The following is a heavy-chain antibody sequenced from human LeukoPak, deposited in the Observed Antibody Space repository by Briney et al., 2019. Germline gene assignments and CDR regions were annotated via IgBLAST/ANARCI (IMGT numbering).Heavy chain of an antibody. Sequence: SETLSLTRAVYGGSFSGYYWSWIRQPPGKGLEWIGEINHSGSTNYNPSLKSRVTISVDTSKNQFSLKLSSVAAADTAVYYCARGKGLRYYYYYGMDVWGQGTTVTVSS. CDR2: INHSGST. J-gene: IGHJ6*02. V-gene: IGHV4-34*01. D-gene: IGHD2-8*01. CDR3: ARGKGLRYYYYYGMDV. CDR1: GGSFSGYY.